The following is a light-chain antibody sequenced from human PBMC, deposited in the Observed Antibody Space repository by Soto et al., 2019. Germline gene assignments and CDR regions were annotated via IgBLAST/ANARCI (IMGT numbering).Light chain of an antibody. Sequence: IQLTHSPSSRSASVVKGVTITFLASQGISNFLAWYQQKPGKAPKLLIYAASSLQSGVPSRFSGSGSGTDFTLTISSLQPEDFATYYCQKSYSTPRKFGQGTKVDIK. CDR2: AAS. CDR1: QGISNF. V-gene: IGKV1-39*01. CDR3: QKSYSTPRK. J-gene: IGKJ1*01.